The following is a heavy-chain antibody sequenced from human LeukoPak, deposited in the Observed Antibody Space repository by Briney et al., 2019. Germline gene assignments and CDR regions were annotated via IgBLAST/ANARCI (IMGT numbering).Heavy chain of an antibody. CDR1: GGSFSGYY. J-gene: IGHJ4*02. V-gene: IGHV4-34*01. CDR2: INHSGST. D-gene: IGHD5-12*01. CDR3: ARVGSQWLSRWGVR. Sequence: SETLSLTCAVYGGSFSGYYWSWIRQPPGKGLEWIGEINHSGSTNYNPSLKSRVTISVDTSKNQFSLKLSSATAADTAVYYCARVGSQWLSRWGVRWGQGTLVTVSS.